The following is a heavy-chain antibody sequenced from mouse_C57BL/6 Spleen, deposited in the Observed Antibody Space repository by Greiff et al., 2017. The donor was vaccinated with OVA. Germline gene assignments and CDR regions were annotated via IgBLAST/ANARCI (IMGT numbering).Heavy chain of an antibody. V-gene: IGHV1-50*01. CDR3: ARGNYYGDAY. CDR2: IDPSDSYT. J-gene: IGHJ3*01. D-gene: IGHD1-1*01. CDR1: GYTFTSYW. Sequence: QVQLQQPGAELVKPGASVKLSCKASGYTFTSYWMQWVKQRPGQGLEWIGEIDPSDSYTNYNQKFKGKATLTVDTSSSTAYMQLSSLTSEDSAVYYCARGNYYGDAYWGQGTLVTVSA.